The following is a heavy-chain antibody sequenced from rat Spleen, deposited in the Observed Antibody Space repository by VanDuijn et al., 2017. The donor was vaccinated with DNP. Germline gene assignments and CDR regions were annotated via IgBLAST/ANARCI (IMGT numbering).Heavy chain of an antibody. Sequence: VQLQESGPGLVKPSQSLSLTCSVTGHSITSSYRWNWIRKFPGNKLEWMGYINSAGSTNYNPSLKSRISITRDTSKNQFFLQVNSVTTEDTATYYCATDSNSFDYWGQGVMVTVSS. CDR1: GHSITSSYR. V-gene: IGHV3-3*01. CDR2: INSAGST. CDR3: ATDSNSFDY. J-gene: IGHJ2*01.